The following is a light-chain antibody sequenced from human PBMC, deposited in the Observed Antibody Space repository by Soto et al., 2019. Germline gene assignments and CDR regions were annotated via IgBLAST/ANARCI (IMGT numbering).Light chain of an antibody. V-gene: IGKV3-15*01. CDR1: QSVSSN. Sequence: EIVMTQSPATLSVSPGERATLSCRASQSVSSNLAWYQQKPGQAPRLLIYGASTRATGIPARFSGSGSGTEFTLAISSLQSKDFAVYYCKQYNNWPETFGQGTKVEIK. J-gene: IGKJ1*01. CDR2: GAS. CDR3: KQYNNWPET.